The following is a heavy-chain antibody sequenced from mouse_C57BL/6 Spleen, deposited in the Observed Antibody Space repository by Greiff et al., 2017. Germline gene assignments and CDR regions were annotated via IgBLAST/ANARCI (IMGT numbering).Heavy chain of an antibody. J-gene: IGHJ2*01. CDR3: ARPGSSETYYFDY. CDR1: GYTFTSYW. Sequence: QVQLQQPGAELVKPGASVKLSCKASGYTFTSYWMQWVKQRPGQGLEWIGEIDPSDSYTNYNQKFKGKATLTVDTSSSTAYMQLSSLTSEASAVYYCARPGSSETYYFDYWGQGTTLTVSS. V-gene: IGHV1-50*01. D-gene: IGHD3-2*02. CDR2: IDPSDSYT.